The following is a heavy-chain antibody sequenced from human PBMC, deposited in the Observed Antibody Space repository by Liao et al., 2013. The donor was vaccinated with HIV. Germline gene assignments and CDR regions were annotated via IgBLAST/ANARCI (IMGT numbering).Heavy chain of an antibody. CDR3: ASNLVRDGYNYEGLAY. V-gene: IGHV4-34*01. CDR2: INHSGST. D-gene: IGHD5-24*01. Sequence: QVLLQQWGAGLLKPSETLSLTCAVYGGSFSGYYWSWIRQPPGKGLEWIGEINHSGSTYYNPSLKSRVTMSADTSKNQFSLKLTSVTAADTAVYYCASNLVRDGYNYEGLAYWGQGTLVTVSS. CDR1: GGSFSGYY. J-gene: IGHJ4*02.